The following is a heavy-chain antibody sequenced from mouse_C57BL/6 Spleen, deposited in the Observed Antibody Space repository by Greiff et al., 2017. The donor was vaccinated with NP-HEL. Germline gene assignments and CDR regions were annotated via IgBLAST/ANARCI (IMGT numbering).Heavy chain of an antibody. CDR2: IDPETGGT. CDR1: GYTFTDYE. V-gene: IGHV1-15*01. Sequence: VKLMESGAELVRPGASVTLSCKASGYTFTDYEMHWVKQTPVHGLEWIGAIDPETGGTAYNQKFKGKAILTADKSSSTAYMELRSLTSEDSAVYYCTFYYDYDVGFAYWGQGTLVTVSA. CDR3: TFYYDYDVGFAY. D-gene: IGHD2-4*01. J-gene: IGHJ3*01.